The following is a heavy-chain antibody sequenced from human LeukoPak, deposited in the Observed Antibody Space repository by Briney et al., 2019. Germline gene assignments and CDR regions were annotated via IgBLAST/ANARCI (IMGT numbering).Heavy chain of an antibody. Sequence: PGGSLRLSCAASGFTFSSSVMHWVRQAPGEGLEWVAVIWFDGSNKYYADSVKGRFTISRDNSKNTLYLQMNSLRAEDTAVYYCARQRGGFGGNYYYYMDVWGKGTTVTVSS. V-gene: IGHV3-33*01. CDR2: IWFDGSNK. D-gene: IGHD3-10*01. CDR1: GFTFSSSV. CDR3: ARQRGGFGGNYYYYMDV. J-gene: IGHJ6*03.